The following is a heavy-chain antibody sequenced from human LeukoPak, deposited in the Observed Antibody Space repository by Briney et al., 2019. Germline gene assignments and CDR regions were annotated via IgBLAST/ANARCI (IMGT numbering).Heavy chain of an antibody. CDR1: GFTFSSYW. Sequence: GGSLRLSCAASGFTFSSYWMHWVRQAPGKGLVWVSRINSDGSSTSYADSVKGRFTISRDNVKNTLYLQMNSLRAEDTAVYYCARVGQPEVRYYYYYMDVWGKGTTVTVSS. D-gene: IGHD1-1*01. J-gene: IGHJ6*03. CDR3: ARVGQPEVRYYYYYMDV. CDR2: INSDGSST. V-gene: IGHV3-74*01.